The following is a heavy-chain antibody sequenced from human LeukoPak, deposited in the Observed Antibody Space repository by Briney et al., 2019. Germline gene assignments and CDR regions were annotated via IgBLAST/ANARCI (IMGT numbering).Heavy chain of an antibody. V-gene: IGHV4-59*01. CDR2: IYYSGST. CDR3: ARDSSGWYRTFDY. CDR1: GGSISSYY. Sequence: SETLSLTCTVSGGSISSYYWSWIRQPPGKGLEWIGYIYYSGSTNYNPSLKSRVTISVDTSKNQFSLKLSSVTAADTAVYYCARDSSGWYRTFDYWGQRTLVTVSS. J-gene: IGHJ4*02. D-gene: IGHD6-19*01.